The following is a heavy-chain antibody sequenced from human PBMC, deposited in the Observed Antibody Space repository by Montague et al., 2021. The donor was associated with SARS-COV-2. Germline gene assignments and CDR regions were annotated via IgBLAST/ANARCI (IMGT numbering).Heavy chain of an antibody. V-gene: IGHV4-59*01. Sequence: SETLSPTCTVSGGSISSYYWSWIRQPPGKGLEWIGYIYYSGSTNYNPSLKSRVTISVDTSKNQFSLKLSSVTAADTAVYYCARVGFGYCSGGSCYRAFDYWGQGTLVTVSS. CDR3: ARVGFGYCSGGSCYRAFDY. J-gene: IGHJ4*02. CDR2: IYYSGST. D-gene: IGHD2-15*01. CDR1: GGSISSYY.